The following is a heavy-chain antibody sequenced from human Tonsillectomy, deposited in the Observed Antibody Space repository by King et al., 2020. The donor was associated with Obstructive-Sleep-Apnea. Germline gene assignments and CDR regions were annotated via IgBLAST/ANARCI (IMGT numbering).Heavy chain of an antibody. J-gene: IGHJ6*02. D-gene: IGHD5-18*01. Sequence: QVQLQESGPGLVKPSETLSLTCTVSGGSISSYYWSWIRQPPGKGLEWIGYIYYSGSTNYNPSLKSRVTISVDTSKNQFSLKLSSVTAADTAVYYFARGAYVDTAMVTYYYGMDVWGQGTTVTVSS. CDR1: GGSISSYY. V-gene: IGHV4-59*01. CDR3: ARGAYVDTAMVTYYYGMDV. CDR2: IYYSGST.